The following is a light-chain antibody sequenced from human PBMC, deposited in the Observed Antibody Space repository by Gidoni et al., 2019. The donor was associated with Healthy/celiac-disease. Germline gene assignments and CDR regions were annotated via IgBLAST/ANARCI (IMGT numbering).Light chain of an antibody. CDR1: QSVSSSY. J-gene: IGKJ2*01. CDR2: GSS. CDR3: QQYGSAYTGGAKQPLYT. V-gene: IGKV3-20*01. Sequence: EIVLTQSPGTLSLSTGGRATLSCRASQSVSSSYLPWYQQKPGQAPRLLIYGSSSRATGIPDRFSGTGSGTDFTLTISRLEPEDFAVYYCQQYGSAYTGGAKQPLYTFGQGTKLEIK.